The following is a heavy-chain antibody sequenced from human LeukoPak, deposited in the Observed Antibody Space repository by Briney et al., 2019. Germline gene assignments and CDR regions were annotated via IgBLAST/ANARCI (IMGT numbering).Heavy chain of an antibody. D-gene: IGHD4-23*01. CDR3: AKATTAATLWRGWNDY. CDR1: GFDFSRSD. V-gene: IGHV3-13*01. CDR2: IGTAYDT. Sequence: PGGSLRLSCATSGFDFSRSDMHWVRQVAGKGLEWVSGIGTAYDTFYPDSVKGRFTISRENGKNSVYLQMNSLRVDDTAVYYCAKATTAATLWRGWNDYWGQGTLVTVSS. J-gene: IGHJ4*02.